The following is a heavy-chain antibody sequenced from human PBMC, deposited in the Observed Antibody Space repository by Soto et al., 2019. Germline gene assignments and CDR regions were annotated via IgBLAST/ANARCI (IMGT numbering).Heavy chain of an antibody. CDR3: ARVGGYDGYYYYGMDV. CDR2: IIPIFGTA. D-gene: IGHD5-12*01. V-gene: IGHV1-69*01. Sequence: QVQLVQSGAEVKKPGSSVKVSCKASGGTFSSYAISWVRQAPGQGLEWMGGIIPIFGTANYAQKFQGRVTITADESKSTAYMELSSLRSEDTDVYYCARVGGYDGYYYYGMDVWGQGTTVTVSS. J-gene: IGHJ6*02. CDR1: GGTFSSYA.